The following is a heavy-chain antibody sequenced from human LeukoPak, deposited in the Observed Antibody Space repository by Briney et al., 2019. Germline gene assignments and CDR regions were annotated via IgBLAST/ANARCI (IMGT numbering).Heavy chain of an antibody. J-gene: IGHJ4*02. CDR2: ISAYNGNT. D-gene: IGHD6-13*01. Sequence: ASVKVCCKASGYTFTSYGISWVRQAPGQGLEWMGWISAYNGNTNYAQKLQGRVSMTTDTSTSTAYMELRSLRSDDTAVYYCARGRAAAGYFDYWGQGTLVTVSS. CDR3: ARGRAAAGYFDY. V-gene: IGHV1-18*01. CDR1: GYTFTSYG.